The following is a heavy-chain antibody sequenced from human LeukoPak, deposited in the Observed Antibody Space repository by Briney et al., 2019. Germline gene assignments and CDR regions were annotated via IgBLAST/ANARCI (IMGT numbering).Heavy chain of an antibody. J-gene: IGHJ4*02. CDR1: GFTFINYW. D-gene: IGHD6-19*01. V-gene: IGHV3-7*01. CDR3: ARIGGSVDIGWFLDY. Sequence: PGGSLRLSCAASGFTFINYWMSWVRQAPGKGLEWVANIKGDGSDKLFLDSLRGRFTISRDNAKNSLYLQMNNLRAEDTAVYYCARIGGSVDIGWFLDYWGQGTLVTVSS. CDR2: IKGDGSDK.